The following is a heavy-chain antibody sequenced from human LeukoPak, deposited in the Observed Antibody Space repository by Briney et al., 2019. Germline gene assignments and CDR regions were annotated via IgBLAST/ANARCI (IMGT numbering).Heavy chain of an antibody. Sequence: GGSLRLSCAASGFTFSTFHMNWVRQAPGKGLERVSSISSGGDYLYYVDSVKGRFTTSSDNAKNLLSLQLNIRRVEDTAVNYCARGHYDVLAASYNWTPDYWGQGTLVTVSS. CDR3: ARGHYDVLAASYNWTPDY. CDR2: ISSGGDYL. D-gene: IGHD3-9*01. J-gene: IGHJ4*01. V-gene: IGHV3-21*06. CDR1: GFTFSTFH.